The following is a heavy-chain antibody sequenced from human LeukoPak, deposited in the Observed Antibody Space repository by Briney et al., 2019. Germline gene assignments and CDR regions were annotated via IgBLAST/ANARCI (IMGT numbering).Heavy chain of an antibody. CDR1: GFTIDDYA. CDR3: AKDYYYDSSGPNFDY. Sequence: GGSLRLSCAASGFTIDDYAMHWVRQAPGKGLEWVSGISWNSGSIGYADSVKGRFTISRDNAKNSLYLQMNSLRAEDTALYYCAKDYYYDSSGPNFDYWGQGTLVTVSS. J-gene: IGHJ4*02. D-gene: IGHD3-22*01. CDR2: ISWNSGSI. V-gene: IGHV3-9*01.